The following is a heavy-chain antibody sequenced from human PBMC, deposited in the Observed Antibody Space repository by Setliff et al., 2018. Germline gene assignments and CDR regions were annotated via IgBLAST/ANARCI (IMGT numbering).Heavy chain of an antibody. J-gene: IGHJ6*03. V-gene: IGHV3-30*02. CDR3: AKEGMRYWGSPGYMDV. Sequence: GGSLRLSCSASGSTFRIYWMSWVRQVPGKGLQWVAFIRFDESNKFYLESVRGRFSISRDNSKNTVYLQMNSLRVEDTAVYHCAKEGMRYWGSPGYMDVWGKGTTVTVSS. CDR2: IRFDESNK. D-gene: IGHD7-27*01. CDR1: GSTFRIYW.